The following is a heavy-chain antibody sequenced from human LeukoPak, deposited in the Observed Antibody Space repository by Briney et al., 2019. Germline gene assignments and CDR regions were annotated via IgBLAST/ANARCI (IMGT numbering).Heavy chain of an antibody. CDR1: GFTFSSYE. Sequence: PGGSLRLSCAASGFTFSSYEMNWVRQTPGKGLEWISTISGSGDNTYYAESVKGRFTISRDNSRNTLYLRMKSLRAEDTAMYYCAKESTVTPGNVNWFDPWGQGTLVTVSS. CDR3: AKESTVTPGNVNWFDP. J-gene: IGHJ5*02. D-gene: IGHD4-17*01. V-gene: IGHV3-23*01. CDR2: ISGSGDNT.